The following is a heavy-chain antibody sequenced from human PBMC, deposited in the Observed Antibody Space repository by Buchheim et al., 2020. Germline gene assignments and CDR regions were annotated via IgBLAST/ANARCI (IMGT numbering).Heavy chain of an antibody. D-gene: IGHD4-11*01. CDR1: GFTFSTHA. CDR2: INSDGSST. J-gene: IGHJ5*02. CDR3: ARELHGYSNSNWFDP. Sequence: VHLVESGGGVVLPGRSLKLSCAASGFTFSTHAMHWVRQAPGKGLVWVSRINSDGSSTSYADSVKGRFTISRDNAKNTLYLQMNSLRAEDTAVYYCARELHGYSNSNWFDPWGQGTL. V-gene: IGHV3-74*01.